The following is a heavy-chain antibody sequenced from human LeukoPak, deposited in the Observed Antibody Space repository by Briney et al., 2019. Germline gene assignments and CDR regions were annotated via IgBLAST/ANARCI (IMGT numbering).Heavy chain of an antibody. V-gene: IGHV1-18*01. CDR3: ARDEKKYCSGGSCPAYFDY. D-gene: IGHD2-15*01. CDR2: ISGGYNGDS. J-gene: IGHJ4*02. CDR1: GYNFRHYG. Sequence: SVKVSCKTSGYNFRHYGISWVRQAPGQGLEWMAWISGGYNGDSNYALKLRGRLTMTTDTSTSTAYMELRSLRSDDTAVYYCARDEKKYCSGGSCPAYFDYWGQGTLVTVSS.